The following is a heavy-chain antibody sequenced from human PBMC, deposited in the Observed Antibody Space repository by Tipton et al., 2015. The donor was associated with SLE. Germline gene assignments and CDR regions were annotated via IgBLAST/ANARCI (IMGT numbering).Heavy chain of an antibody. CDR3: ARVVNWDWYFDL. CDR1: GGSISRNNW. D-gene: IGHD1-1*01. CDR2: IYHSGST. V-gene: IGHV4-4*02. J-gene: IGHJ2*01. Sequence: TLSLTCAVFGGSISRNNWWSWVRQPPGKGLEWIGEIYHSGSTYYNPSLKSRVTISVDTSKNQSSLKLSSVTAADTAVYYCARVVNWDWYFDLWGRGTLVTVSS.